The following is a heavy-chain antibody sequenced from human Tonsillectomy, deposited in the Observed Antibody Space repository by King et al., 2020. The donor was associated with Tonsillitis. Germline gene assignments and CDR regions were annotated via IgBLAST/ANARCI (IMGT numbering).Heavy chain of an antibody. V-gene: IGHV3-21*01. D-gene: IGHD3-22*01. J-gene: IGHJ6*02. CDR1: GFTFSSYS. CDR2: ISSSSSYI. CDR3: PRMYYYDSSGYYSPPDYGMDV. Sequence: VQLVESGGGLVKPGGSLRLSCAASGFTFSSYSMNWVRQAPGKGLEWVSSISSSSSYIYYADSVKSRFTISRDNAKNSLYQQMNSLRAEDTAVYYCPRMYYYDSSGYYSPPDYGMDVWGQGTTVTVSS.